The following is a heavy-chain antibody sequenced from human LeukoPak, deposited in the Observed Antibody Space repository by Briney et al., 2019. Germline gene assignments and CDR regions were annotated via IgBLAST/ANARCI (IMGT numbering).Heavy chain of an antibody. Sequence: GGSLRLSCVASGFTFSRYSMNWVRQAPGKGLEWVSSMSISTSTFIYYADSVKGRFTISRDNAKNSLYLQMDSLRDDDTAVYYCARDGGSGDYDFDRYYMDVWGKGTTVTISS. V-gene: IGHV3-21*01. CDR3: ARDGGSGDYDFDRYYMDV. CDR1: GFTFSRYS. J-gene: IGHJ6*03. D-gene: IGHD3-22*01. CDR2: MSISTSTFI.